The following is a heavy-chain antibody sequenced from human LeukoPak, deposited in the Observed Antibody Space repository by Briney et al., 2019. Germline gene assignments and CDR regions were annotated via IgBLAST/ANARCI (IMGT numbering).Heavy chain of an antibody. CDR1: GGSISSGSYY. CDR2: IYTSGST. Sequence: SETLSLTCTVSGGSISSGSYYWSWIRQPAGKGLEWIGRIYTSGSTNYNPSLKSRVTISVDTSKNQFSLKLSSVTAADTAVYNCARHDYGDYNDYWGQGTLVTVSS. V-gene: IGHV4-61*02. J-gene: IGHJ4*02. D-gene: IGHD4-17*01. CDR3: ARHDYGDYNDY.